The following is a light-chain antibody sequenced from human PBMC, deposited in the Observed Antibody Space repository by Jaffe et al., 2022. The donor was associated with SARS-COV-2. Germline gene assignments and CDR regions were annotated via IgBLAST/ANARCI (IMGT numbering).Light chain of an antibody. CDR2: EVS. CDR3: RSYTNTSTLEV. V-gene: IGLV2-14*01. Sequence: QSALTQPASVSGSPGQSITISCTGTSSDVGAYNSVSWFQQHPGKAPKLMIYEVSNRPSGISNRFSGSKSGNTASLTISGLQAEDEADYYCRSYTNTSTLEVFGTGTKVPIL. CDR1: SSDVGAYNS. J-gene: IGLJ1*01.